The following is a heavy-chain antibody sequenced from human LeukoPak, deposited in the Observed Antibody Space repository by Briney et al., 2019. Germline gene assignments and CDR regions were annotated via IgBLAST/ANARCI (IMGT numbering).Heavy chain of an antibody. D-gene: IGHD4-17*01. J-gene: IGHJ5*02. CDR2: IYPGDSDT. CDR3: ARLSTVTTSWFDP. CDR1: GNSFTNYW. Sequence: GESLKISCKGSGNSFTNYWIGWVRQMPGKGLEWMGIIYPGDSDTRYSPSFQGQVTISADKSNSTAYLQWSSLKASDTAVYYCARLSTVTTSWFDPWGQGTLVTVSS. V-gene: IGHV5-51*01.